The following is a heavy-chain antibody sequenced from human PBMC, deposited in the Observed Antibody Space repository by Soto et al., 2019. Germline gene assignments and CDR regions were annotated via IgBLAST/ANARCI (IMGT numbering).Heavy chain of an antibody. CDR1: GYTFTSYA. D-gene: IGHD1-26*01. Sequence: ASVKVSCKASGYTFTSYAMHWVRQAPGQRLEWMGWINAGNGNTKYSQKFQGRVTITRDTSASTAYMEPSSLRSEDTAVYYCARGGSLYWYFDLWGRGTLVTVSS. J-gene: IGHJ2*01. CDR2: INAGNGNT. CDR3: ARGGSLYWYFDL. V-gene: IGHV1-3*01.